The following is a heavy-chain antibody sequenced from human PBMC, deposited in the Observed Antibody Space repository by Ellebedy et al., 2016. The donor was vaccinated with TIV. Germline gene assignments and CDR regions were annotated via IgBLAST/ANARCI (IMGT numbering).Heavy chain of an antibody. CDR1: GFTFSSYR. CDR3: ARDLLHNWDEAPLFDY. Sequence: GESLKISCAASGFTFSSYRMSWVRQTPGKGLEWVAQINHDGSEKNYVDSVKGRFTIARDSAKNSLYLQMNSLRAEDTAVYYCARDLLHNWDEAPLFDYWGQGTLVTVSS. D-gene: IGHD1-20*01. J-gene: IGHJ4*02. V-gene: IGHV3-7*01. CDR2: INHDGSEK.